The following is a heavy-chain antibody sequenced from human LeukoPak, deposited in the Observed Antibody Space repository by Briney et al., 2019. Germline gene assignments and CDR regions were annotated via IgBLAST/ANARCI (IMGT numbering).Heavy chain of an antibody. J-gene: IGHJ4*02. D-gene: IGHD3-16*01. Sequence: GASVKVSCKASGYTFTSYYMHWVRQAPGQGLEWMGIINPSGGATSYAQKFQGRVAMIGDTSTSTVYMQMSSLRIDDTAVYYCARDGGRGGTYYFDYWGQGTLVTVSS. CDR2: INPSGGAT. V-gene: IGHV1-46*01. CDR1: GYTFTSYY. CDR3: ARDGGRGGTYYFDY.